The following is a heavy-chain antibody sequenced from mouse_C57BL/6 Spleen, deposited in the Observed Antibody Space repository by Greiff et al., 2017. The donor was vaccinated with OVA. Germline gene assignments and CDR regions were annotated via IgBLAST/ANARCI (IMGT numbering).Heavy chain of an antibody. CDR3: ARSGKDYAMDY. V-gene: IGHV1-69*01. CDR2: IDPSDSYT. J-gene: IGHJ4*01. CDR1: GYTFTSYW. Sequence: QVQLQQPGAELVMPGASVKLSCKASGYTFTSYWMHWVKQRPGQGLEWIGEIDPSDSYTTYNQKFKGKSTLTVDKSSSTAYMQLSSLTSEDSAVYYCARSGKDYAMDYWGQGTSVTVSS.